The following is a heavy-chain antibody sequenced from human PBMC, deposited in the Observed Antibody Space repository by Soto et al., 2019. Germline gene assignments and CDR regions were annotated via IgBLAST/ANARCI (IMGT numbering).Heavy chain of an antibody. CDR1: GYTFTSYA. CDR3: ARDSGGMDV. CDR2: INAGNGNT. V-gene: IGHV1-3*01. J-gene: IGHJ6*02. Sequence: GASVKASCKTSGYTFTSYALHWVRQAPGQRLEWMGWINAGNGNTKYSQKFQGRVIITRDTSASTAYMELRSLRSEDTAVYYCARDSGGMDVWGQGTTVTVSS.